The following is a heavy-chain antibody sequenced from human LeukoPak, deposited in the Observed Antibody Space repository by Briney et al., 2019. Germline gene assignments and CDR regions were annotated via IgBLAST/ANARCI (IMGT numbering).Heavy chain of an antibody. Sequence: ASVKVSCKASGYTFTGYYMHWVRQAPGQGLEWMGWINPNSGGTNYAQKFQGRVTMTRDTSISTAYMELSSLRSEDTAVYYCARSGGSYFGFGNFDYWGQGTLVTVSS. V-gene: IGHV1-2*02. D-gene: IGHD1-26*01. CDR2: INPNSGGT. CDR3: ARSGGSYFGFGNFDY. J-gene: IGHJ4*02. CDR1: GYTFTGYY.